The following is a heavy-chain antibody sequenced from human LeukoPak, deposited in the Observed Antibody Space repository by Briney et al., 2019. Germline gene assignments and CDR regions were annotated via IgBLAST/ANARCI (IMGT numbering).Heavy chain of an antibody. CDR3: ARVGVAGTFDI. CDR2: IYYSGST. Sequence: SETLSLTCTVSGGSISSYYWSWIRQPPGKGLEWIGYIYYSGSTNYNPSLKSRVTISVDTSKNQFSLKLSSVTAADTAVYYCARVGVAGTFDIWGQGTMVTVSS. V-gene: IGHV4-59*01. CDR1: GGSISSYY. D-gene: IGHD2-15*01. J-gene: IGHJ3*02.